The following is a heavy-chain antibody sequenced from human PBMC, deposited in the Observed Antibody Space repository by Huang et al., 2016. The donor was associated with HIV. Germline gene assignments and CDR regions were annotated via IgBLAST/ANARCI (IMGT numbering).Heavy chain of an antibody. V-gene: IGHV1-69*13. Sequence: QVQLVQSGAEVKTPGSSVKVSCKASGGTFSKYAISWVRQAPGQGLEWMGGVSPRFGTPNYARKFQGRVTITADDSTSTTYVEVSSLRSEDTALYYCARGQLGSYGDYDVLYWGQVTLVTVSS. D-gene: IGHD4-17*01. CDR3: ARGQLGSYGDYDVLY. CDR1: GGTFSKYA. J-gene: IGHJ4*02. CDR2: VSPRFGTP.